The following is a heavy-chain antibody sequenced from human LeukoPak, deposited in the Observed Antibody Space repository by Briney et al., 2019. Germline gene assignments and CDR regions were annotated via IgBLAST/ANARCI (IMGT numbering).Heavy chain of an antibody. CDR1: AYTFTGYY. Sequence: ASVTVSCKASAYTFTGYYIHWVRQAPGQGLEWMGWINPNNGATNFAQKFQGRVTMTRDTSISTAYMELSRLRSDDTAVYYCATRSGDFDYWGQGTLVTVSS. V-gene: IGHV1-2*02. CDR2: INPNNGAT. D-gene: IGHD3-10*01. J-gene: IGHJ4*02. CDR3: ATRSGDFDY.